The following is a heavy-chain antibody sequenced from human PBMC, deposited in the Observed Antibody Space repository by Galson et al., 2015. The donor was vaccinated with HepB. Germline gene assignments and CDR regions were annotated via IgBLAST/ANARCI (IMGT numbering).Heavy chain of an antibody. V-gene: IGHV1-69*02. CDR1: GGTFSSYT. D-gene: IGHD2-2*01. Sequence: SVKVSCKASGGTFSSYTISWVRQAPGQGLEWMGRIIPILGIANYAQKFQGRVTITADKSTSTAYMELSSLRSEDTAVYYCARVGAVPAATSYYYYGMDVWGQETTVTVSS. CDR2: IIPILGIA. CDR3: ARVGAVPAATSYYYYGMDV. J-gene: IGHJ6*02.